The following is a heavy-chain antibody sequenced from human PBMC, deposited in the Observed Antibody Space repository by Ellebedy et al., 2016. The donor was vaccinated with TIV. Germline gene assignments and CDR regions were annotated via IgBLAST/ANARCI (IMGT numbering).Heavy chain of an antibody. CDR1: AFSFSSYA. V-gene: IGHV3-23*01. CDR3: ARSTQFRSPSCLDY. Sequence: GESLKISCAASAFSFSSYAMTWVRQAPGKGLEWVSSVSGSGGITYYADSVKGRFTISRDNSKNTLYLQMNSLRAEDTAVYYCARSTQFRSPSCLDYWGQGTLVSVSS. J-gene: IGHJ4*02. D-gene: IGHD2-2*01. CDR2: VSGSGGIT.